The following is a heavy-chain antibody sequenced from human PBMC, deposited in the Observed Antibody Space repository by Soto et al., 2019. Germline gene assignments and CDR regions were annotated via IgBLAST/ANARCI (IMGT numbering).Heavy chain of an antibody. D-gene: IGHD5-18*01. J-gene: IGHJ4*02. CDR3: ARASAYTASGFDY. CDR2: IYYSGNT. Sequence: SETLSLTCTVSGGSISSGDYYWSWIRQPPGKGLEWIGYIYYSGNTHYNPSLKSRVTISVDTSNNQFSLKLSSVTAADTAVYYCARASAYTASGFDYWGQGTLVTVSS. CDR1: GGSISSGDYY. V-gene: IGHV4-30-4*01.